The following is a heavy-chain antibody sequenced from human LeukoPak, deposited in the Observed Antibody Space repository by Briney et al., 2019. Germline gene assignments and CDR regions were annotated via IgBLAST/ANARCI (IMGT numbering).Heavy chain of an antibody. J-gene: IGHJ4*02. CDR2: ISSSSSYI. CDR3: ARDPYYYDSSGYGNPDY. V-gene: IGHV3-21*01. CDR1: GFTLSSYS. Sequence: GGSLRLSCAASGFTLSSYSMNWVRQAPGKGLEWASSISSSSSYIYYADSVKGRFTISRDNAKNSLYLQMNSLRAEDTAVYYCARDPYYYDSSGYGNPDYWGQGTLVTVSS. D-gene: IGHD3-22*01.